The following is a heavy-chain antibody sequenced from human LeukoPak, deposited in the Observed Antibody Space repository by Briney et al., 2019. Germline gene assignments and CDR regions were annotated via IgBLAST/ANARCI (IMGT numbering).Heavy chain of an antibody. J-gene: IGHJ4*02. CDR3: ARVSRWNDWAFEQ. Sequence: SETLSLTCTVSGGSFSSYYWSWIRQPAGKGLEWIGLIYSSGSSNYIPSLKSRVTMSVDTSKRQFSLRLSSLTAADTAVYYCARVSRWNDWAFEQWGQGTLVTVSS. CDR2: IYSSGSS. D-gene: IGHD1-1*01. V-gene: IGHV4-4*07. CDR1: GGSFSSYY.